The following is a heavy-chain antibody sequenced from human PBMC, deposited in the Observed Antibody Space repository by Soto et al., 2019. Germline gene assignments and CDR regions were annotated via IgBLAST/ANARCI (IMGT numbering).Heavy chain of an antibody. D-gene: IGHD2-2*01. Sequence: QVQLQESGPGLVKPSQTLSLTCTVSGGSISSGGYYWSWIRQHPGKGLEWIGYIYYSGSTYYNPSLKSRVXXXVXXSKNQFSLKLSSVTAADTAVYYCARSSPSANYFDYWGQGTLVTVSS. V-gene: IGHV4-31*03. J-gene: IGHJ4*02. CDR3: ARSSPSANYFDY. CDR2: IYYSGST. CDR1: GGSISSGGYY.